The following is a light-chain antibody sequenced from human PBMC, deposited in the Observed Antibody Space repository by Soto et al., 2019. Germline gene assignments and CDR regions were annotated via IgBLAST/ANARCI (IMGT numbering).Light chain of an antibody. V-gene: IGKV3-20*01. CDR2: DAS. CDR1: KSVDFH. Sequence: VLTQSPATLSLSPGKRATLSCRASKSVDFHLAWYQHKRGQAPRLVIFDASSGATGIPERFSGSGSGTDFTLTITRLEPEDFAVYFCQQYDVSPITFGLGTRLEIK. J-gene: IGKJ5*01. CDR3: QQYDVSPIT.